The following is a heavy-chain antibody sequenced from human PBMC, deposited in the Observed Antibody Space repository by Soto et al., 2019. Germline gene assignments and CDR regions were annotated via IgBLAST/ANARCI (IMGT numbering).Heavy chain of an antibody. CDR1: GGSISSGGYY. CDR3: ATYSSSWIGMVDY. Sequence: SETLSLTCTVSGGSISSGGYYWSWIHQHPGKGLEWIGYIYYSGSTYYNPSLKSRVTISVDTSKNQFSLKLSSVTAADTAVYYCATYSSSWIGMVDYWGQGTLVTVSS. CDR2: IYYSGST. D-gene: IGHD6-13*01. V-gene: IGHV4-31*03. J-gene: IGHJ4*02.